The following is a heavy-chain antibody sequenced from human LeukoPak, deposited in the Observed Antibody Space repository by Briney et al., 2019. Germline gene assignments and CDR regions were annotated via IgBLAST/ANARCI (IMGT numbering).Heavy chain of an antibody. J-gene: IGHJ6*03. V-gene: IGHV3-33*06. CDR3: AKDPRLPAYYDFWSGHQNYYMDV. CDR1: GFTFSNAW. Sequence: GGSLRLSCAASGFTFSNAWMSWVRQAPGKGLEWVAVIWYDGSNKYYADSVKGRFTISRDNSKNTLYLQMNSLRAEDTAVYYCAKDPRLPAYYDFWSGHQNYYMDVWGKGTTVTVSS. D-gene: IGHD3-3*01. CDR2: IWYDGSNK.